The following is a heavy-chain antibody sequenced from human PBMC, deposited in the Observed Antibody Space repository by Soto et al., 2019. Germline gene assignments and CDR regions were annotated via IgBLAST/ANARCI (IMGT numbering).Heavy chain of an antibody. J-gene: IGHJ6*02. D-gene: IGHD1-26*01. CDR2: ISGSTYST. CDR3: AKFGPKWDHYYNGMDV. Sequence: GGSLRLSCAASGFTFSSYAMTWVRQAPGKGLEWAAAISGSTYSTYFGDSVKGRFTISRDNSKNTLYLQMDSLRSEDTAVYYCAKFGPKWDHYYNGMDVWGQGTTVTVSS. CDR1: GFTFSSYA. V-gene: IGHV3-23*01.